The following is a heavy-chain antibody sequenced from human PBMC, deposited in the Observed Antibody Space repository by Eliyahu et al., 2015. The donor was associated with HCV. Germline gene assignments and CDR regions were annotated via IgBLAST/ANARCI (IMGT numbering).Heavy chain of an antibody. CDR2: IKNDGIDT. J-gene: IGHJ6*02. CDR3: ADDAAYAMAN. CDR1: GFTFSTSW. V-gene: IGHV3-74*01. D-gene: IGHD2-15*01. Sequence: EVQLVESGGGIVQPGGSLRLSCAASGFTFSTSWMHWVRQPPGRGLVWVSRIKNDGIDTTYADSVKGRFTVSRDNAKNTVYLQMNSLRAEDTAVYYCADDAAYAMANWGQGTTVIVSS.